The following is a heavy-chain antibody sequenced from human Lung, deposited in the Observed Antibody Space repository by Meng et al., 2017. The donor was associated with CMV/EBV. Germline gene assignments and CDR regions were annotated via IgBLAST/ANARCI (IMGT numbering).Heavy chain of an antibody. D-gene: IGHD3-22*01. CDR3: ARSYYYDSSGYYYPFDY. CDR1: GLTVSNNY. Sequence: GGSXRLXXAASGLTVSNNYLTWVRQAPGKGLEWVSVFYRGGSTYYADSVKGRFTVSRDNSKNTLYLQMNSLRAEDTAVYYCARSYYYDSSGYYYPFDYWGQGXLVTFSS. CDR2: FYRGGST. J-gene: IGHJ4*02. V-gene: IGHV3-66*01.